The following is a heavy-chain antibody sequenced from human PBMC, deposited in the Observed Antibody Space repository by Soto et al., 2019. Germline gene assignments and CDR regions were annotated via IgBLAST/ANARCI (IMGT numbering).Heavy chain of an antibody. V-gene: IGHV3-15*01. D-gene: IGHD3-16*01. CDR3: ITVPLR. J-gene: IGHJ4*02. CDR2: IRSQGDGGAA. CDR1: GFNFSNAW. Sequence: QLVESGGGFVKPGMSLRLTCEASGFNFSNAWMTWVRQAPGKGLERVGLIRSQGDGGAADYAAPVRGRFTISRDDSQNLVFLHRDNLQPEDTSVYYCITVPLRWGQGTLVTVSS.